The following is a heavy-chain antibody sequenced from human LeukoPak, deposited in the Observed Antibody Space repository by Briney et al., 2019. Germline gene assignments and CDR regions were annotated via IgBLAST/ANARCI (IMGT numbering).Heavy chain of an antibody. V-gene: IGHV3-33*01. Sequence: PGRPLRLSCAASGFTFSSYGMHWVRQAPGKGLEWVAVIWYDGSNKYYADSVKGRFTISRDNSKNTLYLQMNSLRAEDTAVYYCASNLVAGTFDIWGQGTMVTVSS. CDR3: ASNLVAGTFDI. J-gene: IGHJ3*02. D-gene: IGHD6-19*01. CDR1: GFTFSSYG. CDR2: IWYDGSNK.